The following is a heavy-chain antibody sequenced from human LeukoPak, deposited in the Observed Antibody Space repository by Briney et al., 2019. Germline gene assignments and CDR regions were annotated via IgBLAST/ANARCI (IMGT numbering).Heavy chain of an antibody. D-gene: IGHD1-1*01. Sequence: PSETLSLTCTVSGGSISSGNYYWSWIRQPAGKGLEWIGRIYTSGSTNYNPSLKSRVTISVDTSKNQFSLNLSSVTAADTAVYYCARDRGRYNSDPEVFFDYWGQGTLVTVSS. CDR1: GGSISSGNYY. V-gene: IGHV4-61*02. CDR2: IYTSGST. J-gene: IGHJ4*02. CDR3: ARDRGRYNSDPEVFFDY.